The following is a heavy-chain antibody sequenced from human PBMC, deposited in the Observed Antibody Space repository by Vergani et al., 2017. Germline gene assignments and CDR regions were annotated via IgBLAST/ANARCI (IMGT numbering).Heavy chain of an antibody. J-gene: IGHJ1*01. CDR3: AKGGPAPEYFQH. CDR1: GYSFTSYW. V-gene: IGHV5-10-1*03. Sequence: EVQLVQSGAEVKKPGESLRISCKGSGYSFTSYWISWVRQMPGKGLEWMGRIDPSDSYTNYSPSFQGHVTISADKSISTAYLQWSSLKASDTAMYYCAKGGPAPEYFQHWGQGTLVTVSS. CDR2: IDPSDSYT. D-gene: IGHD2-2*01.